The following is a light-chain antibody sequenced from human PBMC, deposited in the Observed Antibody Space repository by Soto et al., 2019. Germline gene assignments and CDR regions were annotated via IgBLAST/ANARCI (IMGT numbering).Light chain of an antibody. CDR1: QSVSSNY. CDR3: QHHAGSPA. J-gene: IGKJ1*01. CDR2: GSS. Sequence: EIVLTQSPDTLSLSPGERATLSCRASQSVSSNYVAWYQQKPGQAPRLLTHGSSSRATGVPDRFSGRGSGTTFTLVISRLDPEDFGMYYCQHHAGSPAFGQGTKVDIK. V-gene: IGKV3-20*01.